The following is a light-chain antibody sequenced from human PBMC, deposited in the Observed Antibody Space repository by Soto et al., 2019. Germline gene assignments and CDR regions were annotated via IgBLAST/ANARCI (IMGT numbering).Light chain of an antibody. CDR3: QQYNGYST. V-gene: IGKV1-5*01. CDR1: QSITTH. CDR2: AAS. J-gene: IGKJ1*01. Sequence: DIQMTQSPSSLSASVGDRVTITCRASQSITTHVNWYQQQPGRAPNLLIYAASGLQSGVPSRFSGSGSGTEFTLTITSLQPDDFATYFCQQYNGYSTFGQGTKVDIK.